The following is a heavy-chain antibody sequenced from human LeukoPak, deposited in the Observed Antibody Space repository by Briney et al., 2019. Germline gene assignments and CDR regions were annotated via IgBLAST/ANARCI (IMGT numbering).Heavy chain of an antibody. CDR2: ISGNGGST. J-gene: IGHJ4*02. CDR3: VRVMTVTFDS. Sequence: GGSLRLSCVASGFSFSSSVMNWVRQAPGTGLEWVSAISGNGGSTYYADSVKGRFTISRDNSKNTLYLQMNSLRAEDTAVYYCVRVMTVTFDSWGQGTLVTVSS. D-gene: IGHD4-17*01. V-gene: IGHV3-23*01. CDR1: GFSFSSSV.